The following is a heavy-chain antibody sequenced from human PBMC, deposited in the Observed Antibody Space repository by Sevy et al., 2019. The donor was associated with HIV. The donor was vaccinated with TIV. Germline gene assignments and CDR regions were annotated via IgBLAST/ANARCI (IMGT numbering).Heavy chain of an antibody. CDR3: TTDSLSKYCSGGSCYGGDYYGMDV. V-gene: IGHV3-15*01. J-gene: IGHJ6*02. Sequence: GGSLRLSCAASGFTFSNAWMSWVRQAPGKGLEWVGRIKSKTDGGTTDYAAPVKGRFTISRDDSKNTLYLQMNSLKTEGTAVYYCTTDSLSKYCSGGSCYGGDYYGMDVWGQGTTVTVSS. CDR2: IKSKTDGGTT. D-gene: IGHD2-15*01. CDR1: GFTFSNAW.